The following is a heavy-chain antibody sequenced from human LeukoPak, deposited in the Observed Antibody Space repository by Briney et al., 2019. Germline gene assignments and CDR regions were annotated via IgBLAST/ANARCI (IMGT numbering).Heavy chain of an antibody. J-gene: IGHJ6*03. CDR2: IYYNGNT. D-gene: IGHD3-3*01. CDR3: ARDSRKNYDFWSGYPPYYYMDV. V-gene: IGHV4-59*01. CDR1: GGSISSYY. Sequence: SETLSLTCTVSGGSISSYYWSWIRQPPGKGLEWIGYIYYNGNTYYNPSLKSRVTISVDTSKNQFSLKLSSVTAADTAVYYCARDSRKNYDFWSGYPPYYYMDVWGKGTTVTVSS.